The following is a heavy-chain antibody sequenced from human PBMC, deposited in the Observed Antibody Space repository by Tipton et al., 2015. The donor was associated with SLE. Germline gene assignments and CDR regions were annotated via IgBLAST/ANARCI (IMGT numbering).Heavy chain of an antibody. CDR3: AKDIGCIAAAGCPLDY. V-gene: IGHV3-43*01. Sequence: QLVQSGGVVVQPGGSLRLSCAASGFTFDDYTMHWVRQAPGKGLEWVSLISWDGGSTYYADSVKGRFTISRDNSKNSLYLQMNSLRTEDTALYYCAKDIGCIAAAGCPLDYWGQGTLVTVSS. J-gene: IGHJ4*02. D-gene: IGHD6-13*01. CDR1: GFTFDDYT. CDR2: ISWDGGST.